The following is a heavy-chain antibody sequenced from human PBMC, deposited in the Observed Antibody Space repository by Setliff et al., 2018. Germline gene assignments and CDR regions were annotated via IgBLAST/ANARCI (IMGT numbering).Heavy chain of an antibody. J-gene: IGHJ6*02. Sequence: SETLSLTCTVSGGSISPYFWSWIRQSPGKGLEWIGYIYHNGNTNFNPSLKTRVTMSVDTSKNQFALNLRSVTAADSAVYYCARDRTAYSYGLDVWGQGTKVTV. D-gene: IGHD5-18*01. CDR3: ARDRTAYSYGLDV. CDR2: IYHNGNT. CDR1: GGSISPYF. V-gene: IGHV4-59*01.